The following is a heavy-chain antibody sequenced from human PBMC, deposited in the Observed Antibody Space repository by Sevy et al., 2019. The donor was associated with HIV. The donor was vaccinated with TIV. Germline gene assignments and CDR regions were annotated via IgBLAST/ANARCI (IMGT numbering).Heavy chain of an antibody. CDR2: IWSDGAYQ. J-gene: IGHJ4*02. D-gene: IGHD3-22*01. Sequence: GGSLRLSCVASGFTFRSYTMKWVRQAPGKGMEWVAIIWSDGAYQYHGDSVKGRFTISRDNSKNTLYLQMNNVRVEDTAVYYCARGGYYYDNAAYYALDSWGQGTLVTVSS. V-gene: IGHV3-33*08. CDR1: GFTFRSYT. CDR3: ARGGYYYDNAAYYALDS.